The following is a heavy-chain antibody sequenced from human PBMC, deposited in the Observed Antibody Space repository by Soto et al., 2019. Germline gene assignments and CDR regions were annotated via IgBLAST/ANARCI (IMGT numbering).Heavy chain of an antibody. CDR2: IYHSGST. CDR1: GGSISSGVYY. V-gene: IGHV4-31*03. Sequence: QVQLQESGPGLVKPSQTLSLTCTVSGGSISSGVYYWNWIRQHPGKGLEWIGYIYHSGSTYYNPSLKSRVTISVDTSKNQFSLKLSSVTAADTAVYYCARGRTYHELVPHYWGQGALVTVSS. CDR3: ARGRTYHELVPHY. J-gene: IGHJ4*02. D-gene: IGHD3-10*01.